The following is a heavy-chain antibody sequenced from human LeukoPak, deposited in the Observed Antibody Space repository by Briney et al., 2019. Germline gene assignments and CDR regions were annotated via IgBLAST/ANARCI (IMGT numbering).Heavy chain of an antibody. V-gene: IGHV4-38-2*02. CDR2: IYHSGST. CDR3: ARDLYCSGGSCYRWFDP. J-gene: IGHJ5*02. CDR1: GYSISSGYY. D-gene: IGHD2-15*01. Sequence: LETLSLTCTVSGYSISSGYYWGWIRQPPGKGLEWIGSIYHSGSTYYNPSLKSRVTISVDTSKNQFSLKLSSVTAADTAVYYCARDLYCSGGSCYRWFDPWGQGTLVTVSS.